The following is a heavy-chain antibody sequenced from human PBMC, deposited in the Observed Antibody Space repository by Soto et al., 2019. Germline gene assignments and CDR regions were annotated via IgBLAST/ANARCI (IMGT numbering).Heavy chain of an antibody. J-gene: IGHJ4*02. CDR1: GFTFSSYA. CDR2: LSAGGSST. V-gene: IGHV3-23*01. Sequence: GGSLRLSCAASGFTFSSYALSWVRQAPGKGLEWVSSLSAGGSSTYYADSVKGRFTISVDTSKNQFSLKLSSVTAADTAVYYCARGFPSAPYYYDSSGYYSAKGSDYFDYWGQGTLVTVSS. D-gene: IGHD3-22*01. CDR3: ARGFPSAPYYYDSSGYYSAKGSDYFDY.